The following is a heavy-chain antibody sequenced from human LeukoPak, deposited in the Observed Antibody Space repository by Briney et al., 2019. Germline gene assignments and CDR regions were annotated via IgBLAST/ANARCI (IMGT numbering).Heavy chain of an antibody. J-gene: IGHJ5*02. Sequence: ASVKVSCKASGYTFSDYTFTNYGISWVRQAPGQGLEWMGIINPSGGSTSYAQKFQGRVTMTRDTSTSTVYMELSSLRSEDTAVYYCARESSSSPEYNWFDPWGQGTLVTVSS. V-gene: IGHV1-46*01. D-gene: IGHD6-6*01. CDR2: INPSGGST. CDR1: GYTFSDYTFTNYG. CDR3: ARESSSSPEYNWFDP.